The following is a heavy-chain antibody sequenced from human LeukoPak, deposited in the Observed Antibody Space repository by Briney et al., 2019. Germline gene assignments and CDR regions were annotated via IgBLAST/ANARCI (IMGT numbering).Heavy chain of an antibody. J-gene: IGHJ4*02. CDR3: ARAEQWLYAPLDY. CDR1: GFTFSSYE. V-gene: IGHV3-48*03. Sequence: GGSLRLSCAASGFTFSSYEMNWVRQAPGKGLEWVSYISSSGSTIYYADSVKGRFTISKDNAKNSLYLQMNSLRAEDTAVYYCARAEQWLYAPLDYWGQGALVTVSS. CDR2: ISSSGSTI. D-gene: IGHD6-19*01.